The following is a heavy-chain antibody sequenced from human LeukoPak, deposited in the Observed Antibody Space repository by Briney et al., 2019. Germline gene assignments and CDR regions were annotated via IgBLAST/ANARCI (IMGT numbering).Heavy chain of an antibody. CDR3: ARDSTITSFGY. D-gene: IGHD3-16*01. CDR1: GFTFSSYS. J-gene: IGHJ4*02. Sequence: PGGSLRLSCAASGFTFSSYSMNWVRQAPGKGLEWVSYISSSSSTVYYADSVKGRFTISRDNAKNSLYLQMNSLRAEDTAVYYCARDSTITSFGYWGQGTLVTVSS. CDR2: ISSSSSTV. V-gene: IGHV3-48*01.